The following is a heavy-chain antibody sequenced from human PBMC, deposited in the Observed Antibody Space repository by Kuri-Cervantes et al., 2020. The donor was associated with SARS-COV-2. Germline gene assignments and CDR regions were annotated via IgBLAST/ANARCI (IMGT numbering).Heavy chain of an antibody. CDR3: ARDLLDDLVVKSARRNYYYAMDV. CDR2: INPNSGGT. J-gene: IGHJ6*02. V-gene: IGHV1-2*04. D-gene: IGHD2-2*01. Sequence: ASVKVSCKASGYTFTGYYIHWVRQAPGQGLEWMGWINPNSGGTNSAQEFQGWVTMTRDTSISTVYMELSRLRSHDTAVYSCARDLLDDLVVKSARRNYYYAMDVWGQGTTVTVSS. CDR1: GYTFTGYY.